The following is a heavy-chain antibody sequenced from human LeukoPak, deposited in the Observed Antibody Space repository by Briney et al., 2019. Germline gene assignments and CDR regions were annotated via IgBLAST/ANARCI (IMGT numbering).Heavy chain of an antibody. Sequence: PGGSLRLSCAASGFTISTYGMSWVRQAPGKGLEWVSSISGGTTYYADSVKGRFTISRDNSKNTVSRQMNSLRAEDTAVYYCAKSVYHSGNYWGQGTLVTVSS. D-gene: IGHD3-10*01. CDR1: GFTISTYG. CDR2: ISGGTT. V-gene: IGHV3-23*01. J-gene: IGHJ4*02. CDR3: AKSVYHSGNY.